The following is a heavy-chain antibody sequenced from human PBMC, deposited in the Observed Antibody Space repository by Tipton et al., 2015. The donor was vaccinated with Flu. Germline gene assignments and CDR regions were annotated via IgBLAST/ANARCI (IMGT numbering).Heavy chain of an antibody. CDR2: IYYSGGT. CDR1: GGSVSSGGYY. CDR3: ARFVPLGSPVNWFDP. Sequence: TLSLTCTVSGGSVSSGGYYWSWIRQHPVKGLEWIGYIYYSGGTFYSPSLMGRVTISVDASKNQFSLRLRSVTAADTAVYYCARFVPLGSPVNWFDPWGQGTLVTVSS. J-gene: IGHJ5*02. V-gene: IGHV4-31*03. D-gene: IGHD3-16*01.